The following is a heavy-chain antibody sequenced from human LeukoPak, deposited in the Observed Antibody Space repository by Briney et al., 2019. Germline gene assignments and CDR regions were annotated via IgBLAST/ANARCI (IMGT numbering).Heavy chain of an antibody. V-gene: IGHV3-72*01. CDR2: SRSKGFIYTT. D-gene: IGHD3-10*01. CDR1: GFTFSDHD. Sequence: PGGSLRLSRAASGFTFSDHDIDWVRQAPGKGLEWVSRSRSKGFIYTTAYAASVKGRFTISRDDSKNSVHLQMNGLKIEDTAVYYCATHSYNEDYWGQGTLVTVSS. CDR3: ATHSYNEDY. J-gene: IGHJ4*02.